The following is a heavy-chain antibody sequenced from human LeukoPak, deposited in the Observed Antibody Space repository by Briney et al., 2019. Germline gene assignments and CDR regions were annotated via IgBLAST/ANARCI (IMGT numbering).Heavy chain of an antibody. Sequence: SCKASGYTFTSYYMHWVRQAPGKGLEWVAVISYDGSNKYYADSVKGRFTISRDNSKNTLYLQMNSLRAEDTAVYYCARAQYAFDIWGQGTMVTVSS. D-gene: IGHD5-24*01. V-gene: IGHV3-30*04. CDR3: ARAQYAFDI. J-gene: IGHJ3*02. CDR2: ISYDGSNK. CDR1: GYTFTSYY.